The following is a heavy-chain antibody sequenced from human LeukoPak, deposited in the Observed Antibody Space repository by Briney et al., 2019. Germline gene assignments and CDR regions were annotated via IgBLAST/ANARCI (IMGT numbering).Heavy chain of an antibody. V-gene: IGHV4-4*07. J-gene: IGHJ6*02. CDR2: IYTSGST. D-gene: IGHD3-3*01. CDR3: ARVHYDFYPYGMDV. Sequence: PETLSLTCTVSGGSISSYYWSWIRQPAGKGLEWIGRIYTSGSTNYNPSLKSRVTMSVDTSKNQFSLKLSSVTAADTAVYYCARVHYDFYPYGMDVWGQGTTVTVSS. CDR1: GGSISSYY.